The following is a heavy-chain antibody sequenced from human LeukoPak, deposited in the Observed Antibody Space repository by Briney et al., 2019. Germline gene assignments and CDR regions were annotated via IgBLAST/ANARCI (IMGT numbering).Heavy chain of an antibody. CDR2: IYYSGST. Sequence: PSETLSLTCTVSGGSISSYYWSWIRQPPGKGLEWIGYIYYSGSTNYNPSLKSRVTISVDTSKNQFSLRLSSVTAADTAVYYCARAPWDYYDSSGLDWGQGTLVTVSS. CDR1: GGSISSYY. D-gene: IGHD3-22*01. CDR3: ARAPWDYYDSSGLD. J-gene: IGHJ4*02. V-gene: IGHV4-59*12.